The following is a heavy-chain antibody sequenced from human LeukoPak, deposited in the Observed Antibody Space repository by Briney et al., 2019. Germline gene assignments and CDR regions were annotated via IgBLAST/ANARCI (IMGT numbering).Heavy chain of an antibody. CDR2: ISDDGSNK. Sequence: GRSLRPSCAASGFTFSSYGMHWVRQAPGKGLEWVAVISDDGSNKYYAVSVKGRFTISRDNSKNTLYLQMNSLRAEDTAVYYCAKDTGGDYTTQYYFDYWGQGTLVTVSS. D-gene: IGHD4-17*01. CDR1: GFTFSSYG. V-gene: IGHV3-30*18. CDR3: AKDTGGDYTTQYYFDY. J-gene: IGHJ4*02.